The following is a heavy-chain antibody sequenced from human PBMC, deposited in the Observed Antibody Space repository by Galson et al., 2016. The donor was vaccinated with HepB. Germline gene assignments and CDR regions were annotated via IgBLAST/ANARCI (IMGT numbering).Heavy chain of an antibody. V-gene: IGHV4-39*01. CDR3: ARHTSTRGAFDY. CDR2: INYAGSP. Sequence: ETLSLTCTVSGDSISSSDYYWGWIRQPPGKGLEWIASINYAGSPYYTPSLKDRVTISVDTSKNQFSLKVSSVTAADTAVYYCARHTSTRGAFDYWGQGRLVTVSS. J-gene: IGHJ4*02. D-gene: IGHD4/OR15-4a*01. CDR1: GDSISSSDYY.